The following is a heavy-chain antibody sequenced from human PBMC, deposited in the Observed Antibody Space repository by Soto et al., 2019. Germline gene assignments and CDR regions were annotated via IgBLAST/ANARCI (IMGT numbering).Heavy chain of an antibody. D-gene: IGHD2-21*01. Sequence: QVQLVQSGAEVKKPGASVKVSCQASGYSFTTYDIHWVRQAAGQGLEWMGWVNPKSGSTDYAQKFRGRVSLTSNTSISTAYMQLSALTSEDTAVYYCARPYCDATSCFTDWLDPWGPGTVVTVSS. V-gene: IGHV1-8*01. J-gene: IGHJ5*02. CDR3: ARPYCDATSCFTDWLDP. CDR1: GYSFTTYD. CDR2: VNPKSGST.